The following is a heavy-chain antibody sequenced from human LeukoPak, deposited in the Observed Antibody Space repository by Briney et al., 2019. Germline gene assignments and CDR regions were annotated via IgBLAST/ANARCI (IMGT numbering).Heavy chain of an antibody. CDR2: IKQDGSEK. CDR3: ASSPILWFGPGGFDY. J-gene: IGHJ4*02. Sequence: GGSLRLSCAASGFTFSSYWMSWVRQARGKGLEWVANIKQDGSEKYYVDSVKGRFTISRDNAKNSLYLQMNSLRAEDTAVYYCASSPILWFGPGGFDYWGQGTLVTVSS. D-gene: IGHD3-10*01. V-gene: IGHV3-7*01. CDR1: GFTFSSYW.